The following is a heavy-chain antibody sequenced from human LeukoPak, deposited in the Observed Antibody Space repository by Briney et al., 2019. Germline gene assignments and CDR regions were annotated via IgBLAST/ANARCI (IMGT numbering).Heavy chain of an antibody. CDR1: GGSFSGYY. J-gene: IGHJ4*02. D-gene: IGHD2-2*01. V-gene: IGHV4-34*01. Sequence: SETLSLTCAVYGGSFSGYYWSWIRQPPGKGLEWIGEINHSGSTNYNPSLKSRVTISVDTSKNQFSLKLSSVTAADTAVYYCARGGVVPAAMTFFDYWGQGTLVTVSS. CDR3: ARGGVVPAAMTFFDY. CDR2: INHSGST.